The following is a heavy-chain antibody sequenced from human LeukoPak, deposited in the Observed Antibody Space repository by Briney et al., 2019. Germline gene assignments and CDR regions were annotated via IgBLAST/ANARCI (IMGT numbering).Heavy chain of an antibody. D-gene: IGHD1-26*01. CDR3: AMGVGATTGY. V-gene: IGHV4-61*01. J-gene: IGHJ4*02. CDR2: IYYSGST. Sequence: PSETLSLTCTVSGVSVSSGSTYWSWIRQPPGKGLEWIGYIYYSGSTNYNPSLKSRVTISVDTSKNQFSLKLSSVTAADTAVYYCAMGVGATTGYWGQGTLVTVSS. CDR1: GVSVSSGSTY.